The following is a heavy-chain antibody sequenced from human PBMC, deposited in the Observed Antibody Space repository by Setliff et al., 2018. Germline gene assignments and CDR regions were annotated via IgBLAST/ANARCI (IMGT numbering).Heavy chain of an antibody. CDR2: IVVGSGNT. V-gene: IGHV1-58*02. D-gene: IGHD3-22*01. Sequence: SVKVSCKASGFTFTSSAMQWVRQARGQRLEWIGWIVVGSGNTNYAQKFQERVTITRDMSTSTAYMELSSLRSEDTAVYYCAAVPYYYDSSGYYPSFDYWGQGTLVTVSS. CDR1: GFTFTSSA. J-gene: IGHJ4*02. CDR3: AAVPYYYDSSGYYPSFDY.